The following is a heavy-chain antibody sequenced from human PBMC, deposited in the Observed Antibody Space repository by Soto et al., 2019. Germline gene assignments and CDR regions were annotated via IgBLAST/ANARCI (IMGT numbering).Heavy chain of an antibody. V-gene: IGHV4-31*03. CDR1: DGSISSGGYY. D-gene: IGHD3-16*01. CDR3: ARVGGINWFDP. CDR2: IYYSGST. J-gene: IGHJ5*02. Sequence: TSETLSLTCTVSDGSISSGGYYWSWIRQHPGKGLEWIGYIYYSGSTYYNPSLKSRVTISVDTSKNQFSLKLSSVTAADTAVYYCARVGGINWFDPWGQGTLVTVSS.